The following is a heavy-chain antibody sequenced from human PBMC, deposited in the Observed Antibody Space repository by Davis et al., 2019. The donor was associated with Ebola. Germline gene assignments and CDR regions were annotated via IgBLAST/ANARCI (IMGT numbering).Heavy chain of an antibody. D-gene: IGHD1-1*01. V-gene: IGHV3-74*01. Sequence: ESLKISCVASGFTFSTYWMHWVRQAPGKGLVWVSRIKSDGSSTYYADSVKGRFTISRDNAKNSLYLQMNSLRAEDTAVYYCARENEWATFDYWGQGTLVTVSS. J-gene: IGHJ4*02. CDR1: GFTFSTYW. CDR3: ARENEWATFDY. CDR2: IKSDGSST.